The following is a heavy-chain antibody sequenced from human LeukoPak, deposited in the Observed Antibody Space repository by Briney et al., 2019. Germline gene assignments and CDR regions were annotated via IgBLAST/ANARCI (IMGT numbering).Heavy chain of an antibody. CDR3: ARDRYGSGSHWFDP. J-gene: IGHJ5*02. CDR2: ISSSSSYI. CDR1: GFTFSSYA. Sequence: EGSLRLSCAASGFTFSSYAMSWVRQAPGKGLEWVSSISSSSSYIYYADSVKGRFTISRDNAKNSLYLQMNSLRAEDTAVYYCARDRYGSGSHWFDPWGQGTLVTVSS. D-gene: IGHD3-10*01. V-gene: IGHV3-21*06.